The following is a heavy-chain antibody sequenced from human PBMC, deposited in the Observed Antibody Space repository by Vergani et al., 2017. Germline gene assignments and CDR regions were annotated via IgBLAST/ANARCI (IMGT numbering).Heavy chain of an antibody. CDR1: GGSLSGYY. CDR2: VENSGYF. D-gene: IGHD1-14*01. CDR3: ARSIVSQNPPDYFDN. J-gene: IGHJ4*02. V-gene: IGHV4-59*01. Sequence: QVQLQESGPGLVRPSETLSLTCTVSGGSLSGYYWNLIRQTPGEGLEWIGNVENSGYFNYNPSLKTRVYMSSDTSNNQFSLMLSSVTVADTAVYYCARSIVSQNPPDYFDNWGQGTLVTVSP.